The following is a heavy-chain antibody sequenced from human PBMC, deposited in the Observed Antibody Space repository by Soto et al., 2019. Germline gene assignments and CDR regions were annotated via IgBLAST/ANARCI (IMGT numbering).Heavy chain of an antibody. CDR2: IIPILDIQ. V-gene: IGHV1-69*02. J-gene: IGHJ6*02. CDR1: GGTFSRYT. Sequence: QVQLVQSGAEVKKPGSSVKVSCKASGGTFSRYTFTWVRQAPGQGLEWMGRIIPILDIQNYAQNFQGRVTITGDKTTSPAYMELSSLTSDVTAAYYCSSHFTGVLVLGTSPPGGDNYGWDVWGQGTTVTVSS. D-gene: IGHD2-8*02. CDR3: SSHFTGVLVLGTSPPGGDNYGWDV.